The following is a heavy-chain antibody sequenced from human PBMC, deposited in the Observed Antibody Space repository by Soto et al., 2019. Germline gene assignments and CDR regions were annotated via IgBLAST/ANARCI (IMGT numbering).Heavy chain of an antibody. CDR3: ARPISTSSRGPPFDP. Sequence: XSVKGACKAAGYPLTDYYVRWGRQAPGQGPEWMGWINPKSGGTNYAQKFKAWVTMTRVTSISTAYIELSGLKSDDTAVYYCARPISTSSRGPPFDPCGQGTLVTVSS. D-gene: IGHD3-22*01. CDR1: GYPLTDYY. CDR2: INPKSGGT. J-gene: IGHJ5*02. V-gene: IGHV1-2*04.